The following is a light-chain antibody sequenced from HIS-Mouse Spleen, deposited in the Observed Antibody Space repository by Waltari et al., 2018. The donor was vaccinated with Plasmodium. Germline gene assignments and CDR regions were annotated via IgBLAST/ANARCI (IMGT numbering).Light chain of an antibody. CDR2: SAC. CDR1: QSVSSN. V-gene: IGKV3-15*01. Sequence: EIVMTQSPATLSVSPGERATLSCMASQSVSSNLAWSQQKPGPAPRFLIYSACPRATGIPARFSGSGSGTEFTLTISSLQSEDFAVYYCQQYNNWSFTFGPGTKVDIK. CDR3: QQYNNWSFT. J-gene: IGKJ3*01.